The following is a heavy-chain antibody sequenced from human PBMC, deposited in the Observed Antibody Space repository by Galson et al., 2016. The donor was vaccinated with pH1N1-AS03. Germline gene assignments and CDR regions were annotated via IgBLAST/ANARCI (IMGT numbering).Heavy chain of an antibody. J-gene: IGHJ4*02. CDR2: LSSLGTA. Sequence: LSLTCRVSGDSISSNNYFWSWLRQPAGKGLEWIGRLSSLGTANYNPSLERRVSISVDASKNQFSLKLNSMTAADTAVYYCARDELWGRHDYLFHYWGQGALVTVSS. V-gene: IGHV4-61*02. CDR3: ARDELWGRHDYLFHY. D-gene: IGHD3-16*01. CDR1: GDSISSNNYF.